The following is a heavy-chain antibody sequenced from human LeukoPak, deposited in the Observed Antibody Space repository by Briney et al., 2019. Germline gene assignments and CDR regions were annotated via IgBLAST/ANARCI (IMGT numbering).Heavy chain of an antibody. J-gene: IGHJ5*02. CDR3: ARAGKIIAARLGLYNWFDP. V-gene: IGHV1-69*13. D-gene: IGHD6-6*01. CDR1: GGTFSSYA. Sequence: SVKVSCKASGGTFSSYAISWVRQAPGQGLEWMGGIIPIFGTANYAQKFQGRVTITADESTSTAYMELSSLRSEDTAVYYCARAGKIIAARLGLYNWFDPWGQGTLVTVSS. CDR2: IIPIFGTA.